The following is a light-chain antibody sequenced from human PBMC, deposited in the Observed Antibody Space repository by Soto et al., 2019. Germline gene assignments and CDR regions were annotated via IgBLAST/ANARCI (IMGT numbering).Light chain of an antibody. J-gene: IGLJ1*01. Sequence: QSALTQPASVSGSPRQSITISCTGTSSDVGGYNYVSWYQQLPGKAPKLMIYDVNNRPSGVSNRFSGSKSGNTASLTISGLQAEDEADYYCSSYTGRSTFVFATGTKVPVL. CDR3: SSYTGRSTFV. CDR1: SSDVGGYNY. CDR2: DVN. V-gene: IGLV2-14*01.